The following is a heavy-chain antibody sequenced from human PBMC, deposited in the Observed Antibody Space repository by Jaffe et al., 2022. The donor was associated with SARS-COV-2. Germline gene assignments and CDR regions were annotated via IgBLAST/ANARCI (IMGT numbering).Heavy chain of an antibody. Sequence: QVQLMQSGAEVKKPGSSAKVSCKASGGTFSSYAISWVRQVPGQGLEWMGGIIPIFDITNYAQKFQGRVTITADESTSTAYMNLRSLRSDDTAVYYCARTGWTTGRTAANRWHVFDIWGQGTMVTVSS. CDR2: IIPIFDIT. CDR3: ARTGWTTGRTAANRWHVFDI. D-gene: IGHD3-10*01. V-gene: IGHV1-69*01. J-gene: IGHJ3*02. CDR1: GGTFSSYA.